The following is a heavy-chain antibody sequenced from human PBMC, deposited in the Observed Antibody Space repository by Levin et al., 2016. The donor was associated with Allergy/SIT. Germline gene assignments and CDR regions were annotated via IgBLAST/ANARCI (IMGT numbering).Heavy chain of an antibody. CDR2: ISSSSSYI. CDR3: ARDYNSGSYSPTSS. V-gene: IGHV3-21*01. D-gene: IGHD1-26*01. CDR1: GFTFSSYS. Sequence: GESLKISCAASGFTFSSYSMNWVRQAPGKGLEWVSSISSSSSYIYYADSVKGRFTISRDNAKNSLYLQMNSLRAEDTAVYYCARDYNSGSYSPTSSWGQGTLVTVSS. J-gene: IGHJ4*02.